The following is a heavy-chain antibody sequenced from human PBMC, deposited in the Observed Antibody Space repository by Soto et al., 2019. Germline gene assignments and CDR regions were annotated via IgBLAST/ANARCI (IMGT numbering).Heavy chain of an antibody. CDR3: ARGRYGDY. J-gene: IGHJ4*02. D-gene: IGHD1-1*01. CDR2: ISAHNGNT. V-gene: IGHV1-18*01. Sequence: QVHLVQSGAEVKKPGASVKVSCKGSGYAFTTYGITWVRQAPGQGLEWMGWISAHNGNTNYAQKLQGRVTVTRDTPTSTASMELRSLRSDATAVYYCARGRYGDYWGQGALVTVSS. CDR1: GYAFTTYG.